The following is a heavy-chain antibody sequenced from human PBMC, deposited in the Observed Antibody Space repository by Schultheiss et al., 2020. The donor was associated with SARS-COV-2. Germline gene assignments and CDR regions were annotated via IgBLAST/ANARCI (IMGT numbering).Heavy chain of an antibody. D-gene: IGHD4-17*01. Sequence: GESLKISCAASGFTFSSYDMHWVRQATGKGLEWVSAIGTAGDTYYPGSVKGRFTISRENAKNSLYLQMNSLRAGDTAVYYCARGMTTVPRDAFDIWGQGTMVTVSS. J-gene: IGHJ3*02. CDR1: GFTFSSYD. CDR3: ARGMTTVPRDAFDI. CDR2: IGTAGDT. V-gene: IGHV3-13*01.